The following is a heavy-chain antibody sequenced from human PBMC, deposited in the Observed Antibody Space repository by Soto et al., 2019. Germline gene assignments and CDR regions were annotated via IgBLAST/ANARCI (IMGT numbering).Heavy chain of an antibody. CDR1: GFTITDHH. J-gene: IGHJ4*02. CDR3: TDCSRTSFDC. D-gene: IGHD2-2*01. V-gene: IGHV3-72*01. Sequence: EMRLVESGRDLVQPGGSLRLSCVASGFTITDHHMDWVRQAPGKGLEWVGLILKKTDGYTTEYAASVRGRFTLSRDDSKNSVYLQMNSLKNEDTAVYYCTDCSRTSFDCWGQGTLVTVSS. CDR2: ILKKTDGYTT.